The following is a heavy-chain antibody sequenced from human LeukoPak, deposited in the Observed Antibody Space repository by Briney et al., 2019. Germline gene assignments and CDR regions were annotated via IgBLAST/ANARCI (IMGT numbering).Heavy chain of an antibody. CDR1: GFTFSSYT. V-gene: IGHV3-23*01. CDR2: ISDSGATT. J-gene: IGHJ4*02. CDR3: AKGGSAWSLFDY. Sequence: GGSLRLSCAASGFTFSSYTMSWVRQAPGKGLEWVSTISDSGATTYYADSVKGRFTISRDNSKNTLYLLMNSLRVEDTAVYYCAKGGSAWSLFDYWGQGTLVTVSS. D-gene: IGHD6-19*01.